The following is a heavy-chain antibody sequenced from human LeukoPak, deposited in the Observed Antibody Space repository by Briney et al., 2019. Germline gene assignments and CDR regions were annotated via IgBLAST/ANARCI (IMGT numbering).Heavy chain of an antibody. CDR2: IYYSGST. CDR3: ARGVYYDLWSGYTQSVYYFDY. CDR1: GGSISSYY. J-gene: IGHJ4*02. D-gene: IGHD3-3*01. Sequence: SETLSLTCTVSGGSISSYYWSWIRQPPGKGLEWIGYIYYSGSTNYNPSLKSRVTISVDTSKNQFSLKLSSVTAADTAVYYCARGVYYDLWSGYTQSVYYFDYWGQGTLVTVSS. V-gene: IGHV4-59*12.